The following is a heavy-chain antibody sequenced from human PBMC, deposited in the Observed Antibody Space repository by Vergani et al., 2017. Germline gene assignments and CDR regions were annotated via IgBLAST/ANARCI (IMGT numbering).Heavy chain of an antibody. CDR1: GFTFSSYS. J-gene: IGHJ6*02. CDR2: ISSSSSTI. Sequence: EVQLLESGGGLVQPGGSLRLSCAASGFTFSSYSMNWVRQAPGKGLEWVSYISSSSSTIYYADSVKGRFTISRDNAKNSLYLQMNSLRAEDTAVYYCARDDVAEASDPRDYYYYYGMDVWGQGTTVTVSS. CDR3: ARDDVAEASDPRDYYYYYGMDV. V-gene: IGHV3-48*01. D-gene: IGHD6-13*01.